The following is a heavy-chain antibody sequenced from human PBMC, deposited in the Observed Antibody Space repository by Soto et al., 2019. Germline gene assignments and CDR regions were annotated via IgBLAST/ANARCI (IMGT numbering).Heavy chain of an antibody. D-gene: IGHD2-15*01. CDR1: GYTFTGYY. Sequence: GASVKVSCKTSGYTFTGYYLHWMRQAPGKGLEWMGWINPDTGGTDLTQKFQGWVTMTRDTSISTAYMELSNVKPDDTAVYYCARAVGRDGCSWHRGAFDCWSQGSLVTVSS. CDR3: ARAVGRDGCSWHRGAFDC. J-gene: IGHJ4*02. CDR2: INPDTGGT. V-gene: IGHV1-2*04.